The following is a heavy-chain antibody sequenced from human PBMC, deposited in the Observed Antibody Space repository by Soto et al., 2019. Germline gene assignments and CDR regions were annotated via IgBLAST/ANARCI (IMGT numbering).Heavy chain of an antibody. Sequence: QVQLVESGGGVVQPGRSLRLSCAASGFTFSSYGMHWVRQAPGKGLEWVAVIWYDGSNKYYADSVKGRFTISRDNSKNTLYLQMNSLRAEETAVYYCARAGAELERRPGYYFDYWGQVTLVTVSS. CDR2: IWYDGSNK. CDR1: GFTFSSYG. J-gene: IGHJ4*02. CDR3: ARAGAELERRPGYYFDY. D-gene: IGHD1-1*01. V-gene: IGHV3-33*01.